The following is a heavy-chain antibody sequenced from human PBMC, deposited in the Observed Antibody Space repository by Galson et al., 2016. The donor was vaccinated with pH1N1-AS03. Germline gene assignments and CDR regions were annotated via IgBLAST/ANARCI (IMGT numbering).Heavy chain of an antibody. CDR1: GFSLGSHE. CDR3: AGEVGRRDGYIWTSDAFDV. V-gene: IGHV3-48*03. D-gene: IGHD5-24*01. CDR2: ITADGTSR. Sequence: SLRLSCAASGFSLGSHEMNWVRQAPGKGLEWISYITADGTSRKYADSVRGRFTITRDNANNLVFLYMSSLTVEDTGLYYWAGEVGRRDGYIWTSDAFDVWGRGTTVIVSA. J-gene: IGHJ3*01.